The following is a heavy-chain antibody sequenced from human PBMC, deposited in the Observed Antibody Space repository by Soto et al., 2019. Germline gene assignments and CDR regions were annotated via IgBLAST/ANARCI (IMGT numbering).Heavy chain of an antibody. Sequence: GESLKISCAASGFTFSRFWMYWVRQGPGKGLVWVSRISSEGAITGYADSVKGRITVSRDNSKNMLYLQMNSLGAEDTAVYFCVAQISTGFWGQGIPVTVSS. J-gene: IGHJ4*02. CDR1: GFTFSRFW. CDR3: VAQISTGF. V-gene: IGHV3-74*01. D-gene: IGHD3-9*01. CDR2: ISSEGAIT.